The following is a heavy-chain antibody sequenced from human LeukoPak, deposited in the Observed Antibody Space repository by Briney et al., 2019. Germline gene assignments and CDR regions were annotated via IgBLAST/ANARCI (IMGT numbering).Heavy chain of an antibody. CDR2: INHSGST. CDR3: ARGDGITGTQGRLDY. V-gene: IGHV4-34*01. CDR1: GGSFSGYY. Sequence: PSETLSLTYAVYGGSFSGYYWSWIRQPPGKGLEWIGEINHSGSTNYNPSLKSRVTISVDTSKNQFSLKLSSVTAADTAVYYCARGDGITGTQGRLDYWGQGTLVTVSS. D-gene: IGHD1-20*01. J-gene: IGHJ4*02.